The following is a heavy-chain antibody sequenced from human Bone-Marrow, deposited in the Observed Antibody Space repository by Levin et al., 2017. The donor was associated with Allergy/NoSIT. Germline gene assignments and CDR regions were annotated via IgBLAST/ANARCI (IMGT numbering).Heavy chain of an antibody. CDR3: ARDLPYSSSWYPIGIFDY. V-gene: IGHV3-33*01. Sequence: GESLKISCAASGFTFSSYGMHWVRQAPGKGLEWVAVIWYDGSNKYYADSVKGRFTISRDNSKNTLYLQMNSLRAEDTAVYYCARDLPYSSSWYPIGIFDYWGQGTLVTVSS. J-gene: IGHJ4*02. CDR1: GFTFSSYG. D-gene: IGHD6-13*01. CDR2: IWYDGSNK.